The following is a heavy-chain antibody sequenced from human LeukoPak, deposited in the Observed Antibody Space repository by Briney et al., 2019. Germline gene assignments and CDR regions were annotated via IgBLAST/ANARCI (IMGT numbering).Heavy chain of an antibody. V-gene: IGHV1-18*01. CDR2: ISAYNGDT. J-gene: IGHJ4*02. Sequence: GASVKVSFKASGYTFTSYGISWVGQAPGQGLEWVGWISAYNGDTNYAQTLQGRVTMTTDTAPSTAYMELRSLRSDDTAVYYCARLGPLVPAAVDYRGEGALVTVSS. CDR3: ARLGPLVPAAVDY. CDR1: GYTFTSYG. D-gene: IGHD2-2*01.